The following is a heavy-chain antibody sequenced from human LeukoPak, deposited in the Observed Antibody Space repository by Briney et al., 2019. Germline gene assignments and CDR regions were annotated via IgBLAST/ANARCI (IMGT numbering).Heavy chain of an antibody. CDR2: FDPEDGET. CDR1: GYTLTELS. CDR3: APSWGSSGWYSWFDP. D-gene: IGHD6-19*01. Sequence: ASVKVSCKVPGYTLTELSMHWVRQAPGEGVEWMGGFDPEDGETIYAQKFQGRVTMTEDTSTDTAYMEVSSLRSEDTAVYYCAPSWGSSGWYSWFDPWGQGTLVTVSS. V-gene: IGHV1-24*01. J-gene: IGHJ5*02.